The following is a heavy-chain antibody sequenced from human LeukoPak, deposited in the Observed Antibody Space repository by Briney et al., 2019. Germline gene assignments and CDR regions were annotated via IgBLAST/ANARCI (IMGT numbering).Heavy chain of an antibody. CDR1: GGSFSGYY. CDR3: AGHHPRNTVDF. V-gene: IGHV4-59*08. J-gene: IGHJ4*02. D-gene: IGHD2/OR15-2a*01. Sequence: ASETLSLTCAVYGGSFSGYYWSWIRQPPGKGLEWIGYISYSGSTNSNPSLKSRVTISLDTSKNQFSLKLSSVTAADTAVYYCAGHHPRNTVDFWGQGTLVTVS. CDR2: ISYSGST.